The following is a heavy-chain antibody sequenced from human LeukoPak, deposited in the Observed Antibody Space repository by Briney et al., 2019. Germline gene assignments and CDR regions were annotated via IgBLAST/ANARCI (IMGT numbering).Heavy chain of an antibody. CDR3: ARGITYYDFWSGYESYYMDV. CDR1: GYTFTSYD. V-gene: IGHV1-8*01. D-gene: IGHD3-3*01. J-gene: IGHJ6*03. Sequence: GASVKVSCKAPGYTFTSYDINWVRQATGQGLEWMGWMNPNSGNTGYAQKFQGRVTMTRNTSISTAYMELSSLRSEDTAVYYCARGITYYDFWSGYESYYMDVWGKGTTVTVSS. CDR2: MNPNSGNT.